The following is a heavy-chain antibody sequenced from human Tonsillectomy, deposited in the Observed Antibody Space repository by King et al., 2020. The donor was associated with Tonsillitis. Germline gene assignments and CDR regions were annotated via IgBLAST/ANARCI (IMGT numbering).Heavy chain of an antibody. J-gene: IGHJ6*02. CDR1: GFTFSSYG. Sequence: VQLVESGGGVVQPGRSLRLSCAASGFTFSSYGMHWVRQAPGKGLEWVAVISYDGSNKYYADSVKGRFTISRDNSKNTLYLQMNSLRAEDTAVYYCAKELHLLQQLVLYYYYGMDVWGQGTTVTVSS. CDR3: AKELHLLQQLVLYYYYGMDV. V-gene: IGHV3-30*18. D-gene: IGHD6-13*01. CDR2: ISYDGSNK.